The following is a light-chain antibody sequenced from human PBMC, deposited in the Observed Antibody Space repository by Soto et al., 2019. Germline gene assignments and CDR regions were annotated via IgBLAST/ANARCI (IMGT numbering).Light chain of an antibody. Sequence: EIVLTQSPGTLSLSPGERATLSCRASQSVSSIYLAWYQQKFGQAPRLLMYGASRRATGIPDMFSGSGSGTDFTLTISRLEPEDFAVYYCHQYGSSRLFTFGPGTKVDIK. CDR1: QSVSSIY. CDR3: HQYGSSRLFT. J-gene: IGKJ3*01. V-gene: IGKV3-20*01. CDR2: GAS.